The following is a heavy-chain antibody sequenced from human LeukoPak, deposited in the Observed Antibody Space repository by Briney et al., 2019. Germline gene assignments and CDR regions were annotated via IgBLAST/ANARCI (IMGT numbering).Heavy chain of an antibody. CDR2: VYNSGST. D-gene: IGHD2-8*01. CDR3: ARADCTDGLCYKFYFDF. Sequence: SETLSLTCTVSGGSLSSHYWSWIRQPPGKGLEWIGYVYNSGSTNYNPSLKSRVTISVDTSKNQFSLKLCSVTAADTAVYYCARADCTDGLCYKFYFDFWGEGTLVSVSS. CDR1: GGSLSSHY. V-gene: IGHV4-59*11. J-gene: IGHJ4*02.